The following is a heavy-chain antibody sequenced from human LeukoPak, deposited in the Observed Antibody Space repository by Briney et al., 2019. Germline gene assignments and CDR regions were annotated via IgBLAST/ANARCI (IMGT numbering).Heavy chain of an antibody. Sequence: SETLSLTCTVSGDSISSSSYYWGWIRQPPGKGLEWIGSIHYGGSTYYNPSLKSRVTISVDTSKNQFSLKLTSVTAADTAVYYCARQLDDYVWRSYYQAPWGQGTLVTVSS. V-gene: IGHV4-39*01. J-gene: IGHJ5*02. CDR3: ARQLDDYVWRSYYQAP. CDR2: IHYGGST. D-gene: IGHD3-16*01. CDR1: GDSISSSSYY.